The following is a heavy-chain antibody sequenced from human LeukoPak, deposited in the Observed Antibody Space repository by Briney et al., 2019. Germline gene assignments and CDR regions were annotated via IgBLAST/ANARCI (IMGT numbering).Heavy chain of an antibody. D-gene: IGHD6-13*01. J-gene: IGHJ4*02. CDR1: GFTVSSNY. Sequence: GGSLRLSCAASGFTVSSNYMSWVRQAPGKGLEWVSVIYSGGSTYYADSVKGRFTISRDNSKNTLYLQMNSLRAEDTAAYYCARDLWGIAAAGDYWGQGTLVTVSS. CDR3: ARDLWGIAAAGDY. CDR2: IYSGGST. V-gene: IGHV3-66*01.